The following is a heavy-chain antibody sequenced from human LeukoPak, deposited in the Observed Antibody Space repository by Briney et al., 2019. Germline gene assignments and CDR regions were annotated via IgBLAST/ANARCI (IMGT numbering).Heavy chain of an antibody. J-gene: IGHJ5*02. CDR1: GFIVNTNY. V-gene: IGHV3-21*01. CDR3: ARSNSGTYYFDGWFDP. Sequence: PGGSLRLSCAASGFIVNTNYMSWVRQAPGKGLEGVSFISTSSSYIYYADSGRGRFTISRDDAKKSLYLQMNSLRAEDTAVYYCARSNSGTYYFDGWFDPWGQGTLVTVSS. D-gene: IGHD3-10*01. CDR2: ISTSSSYI.